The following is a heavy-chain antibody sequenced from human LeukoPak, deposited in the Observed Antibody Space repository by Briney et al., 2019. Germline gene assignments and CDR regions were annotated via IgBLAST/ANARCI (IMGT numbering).Heavy chain of an antibody. J-gene: IGHJ4*02. CDR2: ISSGSSYI. D-gene: IGHD5-24*01. CDR1: GFTLSSYS. CDR3: AKDGGDGYNSPVYYFDY. V-gene: IGHV3-21*01. Sequence: GGSLRLSCAASGFTLSSYSMNWVRQAPGKGLEWVSSISSGSSYIYYADSVKGRFTISRDNAKNSLYLQMNSLRAEDTAVYYCAKDGGDGYNSPVYYFDYWGEGTPVTVSS.